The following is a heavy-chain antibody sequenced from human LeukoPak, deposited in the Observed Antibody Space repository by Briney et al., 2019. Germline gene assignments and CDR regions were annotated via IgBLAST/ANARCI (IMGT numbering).Heavy chain of an antibody. CDR1: GFSFSSFA. CDR2: ITGSGSNT. Sequence: GGSLRLSCAASGFSFSSFAMSWVRQAPGKGLEWVSAITGSGSNTYYADSVKGRFTISRDNSKNTLYPQMNSMRADDTAVYYCARRTALEQYFDYWGQGTLVTVSS. V-gene: IGHV3-23*01. D-gene: IGHD1/OR15-1a*01. J-gene: IGHJ4*02. CDR3: ARRTALEQYFDY.